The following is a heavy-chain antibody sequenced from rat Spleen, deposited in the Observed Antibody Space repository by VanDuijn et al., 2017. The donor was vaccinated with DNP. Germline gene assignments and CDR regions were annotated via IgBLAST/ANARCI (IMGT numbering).Heavy chain of an antibody. V-gene: IGHV4-2*01. D-gene: IGHD1-11*01. CDR1: GFNFNDYW. Sequence: EVKLVESGGGLVQPGRSLKLSCAASGFNFNDYWMGWVRQAPGKGLEWIGQIKKDSSTINYTPSLKDKFTISRDSAQNTLYLQMNKLGSEATATYYCAKGPNYGGYSDYFDYWGQGTLVTVSS. CDR2: IKKDSSTI. J-gene: IGHJ3*01. CDR3: AKGPNYGGYSDYFDY.